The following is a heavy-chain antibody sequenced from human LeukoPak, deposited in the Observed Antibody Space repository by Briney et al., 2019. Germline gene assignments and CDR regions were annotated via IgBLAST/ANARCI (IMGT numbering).Heavy chain of an antibody. CDR3: ARAIAGRPKRGYYYYMDV. J-gene: IGHJ6*03. V-gene: IGHV1-69*06. CDR2: IIPIFETA. Sequence: SVKVSCKASGYTFTGYYMHWVRQAPGHGLEWMGGIIPIFETANYAQKFQGRVTITADKSTSTAYMELSSLGSEDTAVYYCARAIAGRPKRGYYYYMDVWGKGTTVTVSS. D-gene: IGHD6-6*01. CDR1: GYTFTGYY.